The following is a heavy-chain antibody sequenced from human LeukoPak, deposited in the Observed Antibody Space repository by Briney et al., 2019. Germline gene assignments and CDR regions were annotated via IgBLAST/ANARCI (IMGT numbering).Heavy chain of an antibody. CDR3: AAYKEFIAAAGFFDY. J-gene: IGHJ4*02. Sequence: SETLSLTCTVSGGSISSSSYYWGWIRQPPGKGLEWIGSIYYSGSTYYNPSLKTRVTISLDTSKNQFSLQLSSVTAADTAMYYCAAYKEFIAAAGFFDYWGQGTLVTVSS. V-gene: IGHV4-39*07. D-gene: IGHD6-13*01. CDR2: IYYSGST. CDR1: GGSISSSSYY.